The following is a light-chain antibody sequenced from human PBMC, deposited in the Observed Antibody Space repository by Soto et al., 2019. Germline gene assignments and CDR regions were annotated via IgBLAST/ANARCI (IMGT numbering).Light chain of an antibody. V-gene: IGKV3-20*01. CDR3: QQYNDWPPT. J-gene: IGKJ1*01. Sequence: EILLTQSPGTVSLSPGERTTLSCRASQSVSSSYLAWYQQKPGQAPRLLIYGASSRATGIPDRFSGSGSGTEFTLSIGSLQSEDFAVYYCQQYNDWPPTFGQGTKVDIK. CDR2: GAS. CDR1: QSVSSSY.